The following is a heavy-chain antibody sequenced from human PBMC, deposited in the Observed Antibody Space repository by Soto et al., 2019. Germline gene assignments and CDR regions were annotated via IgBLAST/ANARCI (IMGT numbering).Heavy chain of an antibody. D-gene: IGHD6-19*01. CDR1: GFTFSSYA. J-gene: IGHJ3*02. V-gene: IGHV3-30-3*01. CDR3: ARERKQWLGAFDI. CDR2: ISYDGSNK. Sequence: QVQLVESGGGVVQPGRSLTLSCAASGFTFSSYAMHWVRQAPGKGQEWVAVISYDGSNKYYADSVKGRFTISRDNSKNTLHLQMNSLRAEDTAVYYCARERKQWLGAFDIWGQGTMVTVAS.